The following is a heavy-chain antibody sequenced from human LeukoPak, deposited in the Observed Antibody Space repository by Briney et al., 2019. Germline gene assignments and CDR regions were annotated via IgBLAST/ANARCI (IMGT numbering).Heavy chain of an antibody. D-gene: IGHD5-18*01. CDR2: IYYSGST. CDR1: GGSISSSSYY. V-gene: IGHV4-39*01. Sequence: SETLXXTCTVSGGSISSSSYYWGWIRQPPGKGLEWIGSIYYSGSTYYNPSLKSRVTISVDTSKNQFSLKLSSVTAADTAVYYCAXLKPSQYSYPYYFDYWGQGTLVTVSS. CDR3: AXLKPSQYSYPYYFDY. J-gene: IGHJ4*02.